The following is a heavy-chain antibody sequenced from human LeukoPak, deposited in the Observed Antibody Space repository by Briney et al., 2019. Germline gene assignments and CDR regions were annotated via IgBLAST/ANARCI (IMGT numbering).Heavy chain of an antibody. V-gene: IGHV3-30-3*01. Sequence: GRSLRLSCAVSGFTFSSYTMHWVRQAPGKGLEWVAVISYDGSNKYYADSVKGRFTVSRDNSKNTLYLQMNSLRAEETAVYYCAKDMIVVVPTAREYFDYWGQGTLVTVSS. J-gene: IGHJ4*02. CDR2: ISYDGSNK. D-gene: IGHD2-2*01. CDR1: GFTFSSYT. CDR3: AKDMIVVVPTAREYFDY.